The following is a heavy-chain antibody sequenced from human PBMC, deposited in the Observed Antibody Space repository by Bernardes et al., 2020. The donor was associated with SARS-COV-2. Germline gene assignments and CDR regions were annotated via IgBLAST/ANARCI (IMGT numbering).Heavy chain of an antibody. J-gene: IGHJ2*01. CDR1: GFTFSSYD. CDR2: IGTAGDT. D-gene: IGHD6-13*01. CDR3: ARDRYSSSWDGWYFDL. V-gene: IGHV3-13*01. Sequence: GGSLRLSCAASGFTFSSYDMHWVRQATGKGLEWVSAIGTAGDTYYPGSVKGRFTISRENAKNSLYLQMNSLRAEDTAVYYCARDRYSSSWDGWYFDLWGRGTLVTVSS.